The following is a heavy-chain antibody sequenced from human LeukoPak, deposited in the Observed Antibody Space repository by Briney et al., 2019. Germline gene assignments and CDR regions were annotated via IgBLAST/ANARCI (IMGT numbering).Heavy chain of an antibody. CDR2: MNPNSGNT. V-gene: IGHV1-8*03. J-gene: IGHJ4*02. Sequence: AASVKVSCKASGYTFTSYDINWVRQATGQGLEWMGWMNPNSGNTGYAQKFQGRVTITTDESTSTAYMELSSLRSEDTAVYYCARDHDYGDYAFDYWGQGTLVTVSS. CDR1: GYTFTSYD. CDR3: ARDHDYGDYAFDY. D-gene: IGHD4-17*01.